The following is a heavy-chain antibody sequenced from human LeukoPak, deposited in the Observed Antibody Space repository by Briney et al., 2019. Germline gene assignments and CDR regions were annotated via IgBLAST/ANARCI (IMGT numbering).Heavy chain of an antibody. V-gene: IGHV5-51*01. D-gene: IGHD5-12*01. J-gene: IGHJ6*03. Sequence: GESLKISCKGSGYSFTSYWIGWVRQMSGKGLEWMGIIYPGDSDTRYSPSFQGQVTISADKSISTAYLQWSSLKASDTAMYYCARLYSGYDYYYYYYMDVWGKGTTVTVSS. CDR2: IYPGDSDT. CDR3: ARLYSGYDYYYYYYMDV. CDR1: GYSFTSYW.